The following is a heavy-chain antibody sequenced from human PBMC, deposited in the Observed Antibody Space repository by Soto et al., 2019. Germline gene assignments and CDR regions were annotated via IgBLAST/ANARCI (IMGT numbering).Heavy chain of an antibody. CDR3: VKDRMDHNSVWDPFDM. D-gene: IGHD1-20*01. CDR1: GFTFSTFA. CDR2: IGGGDNDR. Sequence: EVQLLESGGGLVQPGGSLRLSCAASGFTFSTFAMSWVRQAPGKGLEWVSGIGGGDNDRYYADSVKGRFTISRDNSKNTVFLQMNSLRAEDTAIYCCVKDRMDHNSVWDPFDMWGQGTMVTVSS. V-gene: IGHV3-23*01. J-gene: IGHJ3*02.